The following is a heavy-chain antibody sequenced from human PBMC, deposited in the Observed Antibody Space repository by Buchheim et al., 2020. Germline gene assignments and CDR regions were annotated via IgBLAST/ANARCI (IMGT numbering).Heavy chain of an antibody. CDR2: INGDGSST. CDR3: ARAGTSGYLNV. J-gene: IGHJ6*02. D-gene: IGHD3-22*01. Sequence: EVQLVESGGGLVQPGGSLRLSCAASGFTFNSDWMHWVRQAPGKGLVWVSRINGDGSSTDYADSVKGRFTISRDNAKNTLYLQMNSLRAGDTAVCYCARAGTSGYLNVWGQGTT. CDR1: GFTFNSDW. V-gene: IGHV3-74*01.